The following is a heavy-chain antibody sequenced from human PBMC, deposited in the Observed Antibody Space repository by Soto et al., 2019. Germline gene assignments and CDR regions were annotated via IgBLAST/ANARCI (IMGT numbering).Heavy chain of an antibody. Sequence: RLSCAASGFTFSSYWMHWVRQAPGKGLVWVSRINSDGSSTSYADSVKGRFTISRDNAKNTLYLQMNSLRAEDTAVYYCARDRYSSSWYWFDPWGQGTLVTVSS. J-gene: IGHJ5*02. CDR1: GFTFSSYW. CDR2: INSDGSST. D-gene: IGHD6-13*01. V-gene: IGHV3-74*01. CDR3: ARDRYSSSWYWFDP.